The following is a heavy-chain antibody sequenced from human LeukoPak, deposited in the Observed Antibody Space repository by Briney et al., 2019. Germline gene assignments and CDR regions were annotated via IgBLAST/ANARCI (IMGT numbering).Heavy chain of an antibody. J-gene: IGHJ5*02. CDR1: GYPFNSYD. D-gene: IGHD2-2*01. CDR2: INPNSGST. Sequence: ASVTVSCKASGYPFNSYDINWVGQAPGHGLEWMGWINPNSGSTDSAQKFQGRVTMTANTSISTAYMEQNNLRSEDTAVYYCARLVGCGSANCYSPDNWFDPWGQETLVTVSS. CDR3: ARLVGCGSANCYSPDNWFDP. V-gene: IGHV1-8*01.